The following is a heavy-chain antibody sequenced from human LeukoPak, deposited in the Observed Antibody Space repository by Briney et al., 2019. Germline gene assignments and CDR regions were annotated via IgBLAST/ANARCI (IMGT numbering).Heavy chain of an antibody. CDR2: ISSSGSTT. V-gene: IGHV3-48*02. CDR1: GFTFSSYT. CDR3: ARATTLLDY. Sequence: GGPLRLSCAASGFTFSSYTMNWVRRAPGKGLEWISYISSSGSTTYYADSVKGRFTISRDNAKNSLYLQMNSLRDEDTAVYYCARATTLLDYWGQGTLATVSS. D-gene: IGHD1-26*01. J-gene: IGHJ4*02.